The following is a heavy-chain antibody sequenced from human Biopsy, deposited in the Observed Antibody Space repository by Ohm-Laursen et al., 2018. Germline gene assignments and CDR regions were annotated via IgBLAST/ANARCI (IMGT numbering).Heavy chain of an antibody. D-gene: IGHD3-10*01. CDR1: RGSFGGYY. Sequence: SETLSLTCTVSRGSFGGYYWSWIRQTPGRGLQSVAYIHNDDTHYNPSLESRVTISLDTSKSQFSLKLTSVTAADTGVYFCSRGRVEKGTRSPSWGLYDTYYKYHAMDVWGPGTAVTVSS. V-gene: IGHV4-59*01. CDR2: IHNDDT. CDR3: SRGRVEKGTRSPSWGLYDTYYKYHAMDV. J-gene: IGHJ6*02.